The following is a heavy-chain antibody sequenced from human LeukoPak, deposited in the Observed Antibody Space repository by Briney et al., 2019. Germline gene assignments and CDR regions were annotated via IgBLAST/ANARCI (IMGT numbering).Heavy chain of an antibody. D-gene: IGHD6-13*01. CDR3: ARDDSSSWYGVDP. CDR1: GGSIISYY. V-gene: IGHV4-59*12. CDR2: IYYTGIT. Sequence: SETLSLTCSVSGGSIISYYWSWIRQSPVKGLEWIGYIYYTGITNYNPSLKSRVTISVDTSKNQFSLKLSSVTAADMAVYYCARDDSSSWYGVDPRGQGTLVTVSS. J-gene: IGHJ5*02.